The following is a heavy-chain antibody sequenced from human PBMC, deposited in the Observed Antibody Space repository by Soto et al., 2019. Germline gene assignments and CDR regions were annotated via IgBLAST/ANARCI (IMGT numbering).Heavy chain of an antibody. J-gene: IGHJ4*02. D-gene: IGHD2-8*02. CDR2: IYHSGST. Sequence: SETLSLTCAVSGGSISSGGYSWSWIRQPPGKGLEWIGYIYHSGSTYYNPSLKSRVTISVDRTKNQFSLKLSSVTAADTAVYYCARDKITGLFDYWGQGTLVTVSS. CDR1: GGSISSGGYS. V-gene: IGHV4-30-2*01. CDR3: ARDKITGLFDY.